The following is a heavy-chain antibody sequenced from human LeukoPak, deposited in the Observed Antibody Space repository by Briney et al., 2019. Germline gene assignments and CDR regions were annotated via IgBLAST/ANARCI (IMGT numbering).Heavy chain of an antibody. CDR2: IDIYSAKT. Sequence: GGSLRLSCATSGFTFSTYAMTWVRQAPGKGLEWVSAIDIYSAKTNYADSVKSRFTISRDNSKNTLYLQMNSLRGEDTAKYYCARDWKADFWGHGTLVTVSS. CDR1: GFTFSTYA. V-gene: IGHV3-23*05. D-gene: IGHD1-1*01. CDR3: ARDWKADF. J-gene: IGHJ4*01.